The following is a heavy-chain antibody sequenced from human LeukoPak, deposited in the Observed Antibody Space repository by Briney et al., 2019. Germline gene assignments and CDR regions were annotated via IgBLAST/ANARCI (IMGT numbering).Heavy chain of an antibody. CDR2: IYYSGST. CDR3: ARGGYYGSGNDFRFDP. CDR1: GGSISSSSYY. Sequence: SETLSLTCTVSGGSISSSSYYWGWIRQPPGKGLDWIGSIYYSGSTYYNPSLKSRVTISVDTSKNQFSLKLSPVTAADTAVYYCARGGYYGSGNDFRFDPWGQGTLVTVSS. D-gene: IGHD3-10*01. J-gene: IGHJ5*02. V-gene: IGHV4-39*07.